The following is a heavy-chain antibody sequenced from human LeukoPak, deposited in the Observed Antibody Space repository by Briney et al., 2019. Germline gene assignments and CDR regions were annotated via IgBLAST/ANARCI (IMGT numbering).Heavy chain of an antibody. D-gene: IGHD1-26*01. V-gene: IGHV3-11*01. CDR3: AKDRTVGASYWYFDL. J-gene: IGHJ2*01. CDR2: ISSSGSTI. Sequence: GGSLRLSCAASGFTFSDYYMSWIRQAPGKGLEWVSYISSSGSTIYYADSVKGRFTISRDSSKNTLFLHMNSLRVEDTAIYYCAKDRTVGASYWYFDLWGRGTLVTVSS. CDR1: GFTFSDYY.